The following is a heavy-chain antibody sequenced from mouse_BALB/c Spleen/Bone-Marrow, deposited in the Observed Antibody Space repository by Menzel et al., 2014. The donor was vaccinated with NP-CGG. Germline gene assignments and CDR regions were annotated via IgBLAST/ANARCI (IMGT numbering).Heavy chain of an antibody. CDR2: ISSGSSTI. D-gene: IGHD2-1*01. J-gene: IGHJ4*01. Sequence: EVQGVESGGGLVQPGGSRKLSCAASGFTFSSFGMHWVRQAPGKGLEWVAYISSGSSTIYYADTVKGRFTISRDNPKNTLFLQMTSLRSEDTAMYYCAGSRGNYLYYAMDYWGQGTSVTVSS. CDR3: AGSRGNYLYYAMDY. CDR1: GFTFSSFG. V-gene: IGHV5-17*02.